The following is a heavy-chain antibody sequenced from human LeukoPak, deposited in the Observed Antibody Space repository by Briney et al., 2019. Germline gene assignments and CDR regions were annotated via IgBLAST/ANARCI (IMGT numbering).Heavy chain of an antibody. CDR3: ARDFYDYGSSEPPEIDY. V-gene: IGHV1-18*01. J-gene: IGHJ4*02. D-gene: IGHD3-22*01. CDR2: ISAYNGNA. CDR1: GYTFTSYG. Sequence: ASVKVSCKASGYTFTSYGISWVRQAPGQGLEWMGWISAYNGNANYAQKLQGRVTMTTDTSTSTAYMELRSLRSDDTAVYYCARDFYDYGSSEPPEIDYWGQGTLVTVSS.